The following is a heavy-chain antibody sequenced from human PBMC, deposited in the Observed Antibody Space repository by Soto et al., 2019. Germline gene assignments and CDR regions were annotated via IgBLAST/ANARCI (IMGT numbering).Heavy chain of an antibody. D-gene: IGHD3-9*01. CDR2: ISYDGSNQ. V-gene: IGHV3-30*03. CDR3: VRDFDNRRGGDAFDI. J-gene: IGHJ3*02. CDR1: GFTFSRYD. Sequence: QVQLVESGGGAVPPGRSLRLSCAASGFTFSRYDIHWVRQAPGKGLEWVALISYDGSNQYFGDSVKGQFTISRDNSKDTVSLRMNSLRVEDTAVYYCVRDFDNRRGGDAFDIWGRGTMVTVSS.